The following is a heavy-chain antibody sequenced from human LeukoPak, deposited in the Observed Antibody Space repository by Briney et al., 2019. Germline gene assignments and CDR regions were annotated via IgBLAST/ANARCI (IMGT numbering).Heavy chain of an antibody. CDR1: GFTFSSYA. D-gene: IGHD2-2*01. CDR3: AKDRKDIVVVPAATRKYNWFDP. CDR2: ISGSGGST. Sequence: GGSLRLSCAASGFTFSSYAMSWVRQAPGKGLEWVSAISGSGGSTYYADSVKGRFTISRDNAKNTLYLQMNGLRAEDTAVYYCAKDRKDIVVVPAATRKYNWFDPWGQGTLVTVSS. J-gene: IGHJ5*02. V-gene: IGHV3-23*01.